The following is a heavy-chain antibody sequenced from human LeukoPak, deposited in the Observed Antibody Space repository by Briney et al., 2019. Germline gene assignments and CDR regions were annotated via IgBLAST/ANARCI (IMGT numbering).Heavy chain of an antibody. D-gene: IGHD3-9*01. V-gene: IGHV3-53*01. CDR3: TRDLMDYDVSTGLHHYYMDV. Sequence: PGGSLRLSCAASGFTVSSNYVSWVRQAPGKGLEWVSVIYSGGSTYYADSVKGRFTISRDNSKNTLYLQMNSLRADDTAVYYCTRDLMDYDVSTGLHHYYMDVWGQGTTVTVSS. CDR2: IYSGGST. CDR1: GFTVSSNY. J-gene: IGHJ6*02.